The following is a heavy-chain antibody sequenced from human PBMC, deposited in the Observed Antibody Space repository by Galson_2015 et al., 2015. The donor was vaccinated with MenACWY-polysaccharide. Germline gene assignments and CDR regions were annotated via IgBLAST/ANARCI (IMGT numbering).Heavy chain of an antibody. D-gene: IGHD1-26*01. CDR2: INGGGTSM. J-gene: IGHJ4*02. V-gene: IGHV3-48*01. CDR3: TRGSTGSYVFDY. Sequence: SLRLSCAASGFTFSSYAMNWVRQAPGKGLEWISHINGGGTSMHYADSVKGRFTISRDNGSKSLFLQMNSLRADDTAVYYCTRGSTGSYVFDYWGQGTLVTVSS. CDR1: GFTFSSYA.